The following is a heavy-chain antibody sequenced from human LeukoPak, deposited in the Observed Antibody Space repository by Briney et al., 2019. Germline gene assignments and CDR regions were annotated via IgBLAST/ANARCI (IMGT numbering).Heavy chain of an antibody. CDR1: GFNFSIYA. J-gene: IGHJ4*02. CDR3: AKTEIPAANPFFDY. CDR2: LSGSGGST. D-gene: IGHD2-2*01. V-gene: IGHV3-23*01. Sequence: GGSLRLSCAASGFNFSIYAMSWVRQAPGKGRECVSALSGSGGSTYYADPVKGRFTISRDNSKNTLYLQMNSLRAEDTAVYYCAKTEIPAANPFFDYWGQGTLVTVSS.